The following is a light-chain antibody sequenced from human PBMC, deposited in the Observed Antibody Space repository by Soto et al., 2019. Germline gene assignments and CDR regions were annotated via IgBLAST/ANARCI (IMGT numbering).Light chain of an antibody. V-gene: IGLV6-57*02. J-gene: IGLJ3*02. Sequence: NFMLTQPHSVSESPGKTVTISCTGSSGSIASNYVQWYQQRPGSAPTTVIYEDNQRPSGVPDRFSGSIDSSSNSASLTISGLKTEDEADYYCQSYYSSCSLVSGGGTKVTVL. CDR3: QSYYSSCSLV. CDR2: EDN. CDR1: SGSIASNY.